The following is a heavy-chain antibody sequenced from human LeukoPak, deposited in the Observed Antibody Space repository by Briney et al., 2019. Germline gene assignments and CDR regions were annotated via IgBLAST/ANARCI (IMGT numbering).Heavy chain of an antibody. V-gene: IGHV3-48*03. Sequence: PGGTLRLSCAASGFTFSSYEMNWVLQAPGKALQQVSYISSSCRTIYYADSVKGRFTISRDNAKNSLYLQMNSLRAEDTAVFFFFKQKTAYDILTGYYINYFDYWGQGTLVTVSS. CDR2: ISSSCRTI. J-gene: IGHJ4*02. CDR1: GFTFSSYE. D-gene: IGHD3-9*01. CDR3: FKQKTAYDILTGYYINYFDY.